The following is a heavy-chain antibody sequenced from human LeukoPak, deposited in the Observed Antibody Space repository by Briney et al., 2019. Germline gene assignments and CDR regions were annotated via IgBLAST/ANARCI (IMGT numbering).Heavy chain of an antibody. Sequence: SETLSLTCTVSGGSISSYYRSWIRQPPGKGLEWIGYIYYSGSTNYNPSLKSRVTISLDTSKNQFSLKLSSVTAADTGVYYCARQLPFDGDYYFDYWGQGTLVTVSS. D-gene: IGHD4-17*01. V-gene: IGHV4-59*08. J-gene: IGHJ4*02. CDR1: GGSISSYY. CDR2: IYYSGST. CDR3: ARQLPFDGDYYFDY.